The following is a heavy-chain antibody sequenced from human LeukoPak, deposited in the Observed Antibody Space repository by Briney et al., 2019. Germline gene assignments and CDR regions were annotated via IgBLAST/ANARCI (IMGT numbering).Heavy chain of an antibody. CDR3: AYDSSGYDAFDI. CDR1: GFTFSSYA. J-gene: IGHJ3*02. CDR2: ISGSGGST. Sequence: GGSLRLSCAASGFTFSSYAMSWVRQAPGKGLEWVSAISGSGGSTYYADSVKGRFTISRDNSKNTLYLQMNSLRAEDTALYYCAYDSSGYDAFDIWGQGTMVTVSS. V-gene: IGHV3-23*01. D-gene: IGHD3-22*01.